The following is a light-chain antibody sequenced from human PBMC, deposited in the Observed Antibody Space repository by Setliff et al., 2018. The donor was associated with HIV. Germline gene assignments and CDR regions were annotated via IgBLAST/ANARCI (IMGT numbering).Light chain of an antibody. CDR2: DDS. CDR3: QVWDSSSDHVV. V-gene: IGLV3-21*03. CDR1: NIGRKS. Sequence: SYELTQPPSVSLAPGKTARITCGGNNIGRKSVHWYQQEPGQAPVLVVSDDSDRPSGIPERFSGSISGNTATLTISRVEAGDEADYYCQVWDSSSDHVVFGGGTKVTVL. J-gene: IGLJ2*01.